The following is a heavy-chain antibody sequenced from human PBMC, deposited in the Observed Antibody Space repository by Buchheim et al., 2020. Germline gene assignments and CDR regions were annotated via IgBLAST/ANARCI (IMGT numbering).Heavy chain of an antibody. J-gene: IGHJ4*02. CDR3: ARVRADFYDTRDKTREY. V-gene: IGHV3-11*06. CDR1: GFTFTNYY. CDR2: ISSRSSYT. D-gene: IGHD3-22*01. Sequence: QVQLVESGGGLVKPGGSLRLSCAASGFTFTNYYMSWIRQAPGKGLEWVSYISSRSSYTSYADSVKGRFTISRDNTRNSLSLQMNSLRAEDTAVYYCARVRADFYDTRDKTREYGGQGTL.